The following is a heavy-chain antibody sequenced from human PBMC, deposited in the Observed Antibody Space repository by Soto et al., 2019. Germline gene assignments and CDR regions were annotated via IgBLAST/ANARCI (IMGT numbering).Heavy chain of an antibody. Sequence: QVQLQQWGAGLLKPSDTLSLTCAIYGGSFSNYYWSWIRQPPGKGLEWIGEVNHSGGTNYNPSLKSRVAISVDTSKNQFSLKLSSVTAADTAVYSCARGGRTAGRISLSQGVRRVDWFDPWGQGTLVTVSS. CDR2: VNHSGGT. CDR3: ARGGRTAGRISLSQGVRRVDWFDP. CDR1: GGSFSNYY. J-gene: IGHJ5*02. V-gene: IGHV4-34*01. D-gene: IGHD3-10*01.